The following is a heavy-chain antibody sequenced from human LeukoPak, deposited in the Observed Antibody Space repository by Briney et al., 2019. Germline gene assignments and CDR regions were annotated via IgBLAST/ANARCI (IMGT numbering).Heavy chain of an antibody. Sequence: SETLSLTCTVSGGSTSSYYWSWIRQPAGKGLEWIGRIYTSGSTNYNPSLKSRVTMSVDTSKNQFSLKLSSVTAADTAVYYCARDLRGCSSTSCYRRTWYFDLWGRGTLVTVSS. D-gene: IGHD2-2*01. CDR2: IYTSGST. J-gene: IGHJ2*01. V-gene: IGHV4-4*07. CDR1: GGSTSSYY. CDR3: ARDLRGCSSTSCYRRTWYFDL.